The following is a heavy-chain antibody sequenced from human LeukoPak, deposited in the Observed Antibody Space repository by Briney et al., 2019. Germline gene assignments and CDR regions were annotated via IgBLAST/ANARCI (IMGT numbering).Heavy chain of an antibody. CDR1: GGSISSSDYY. CDR2: MCYSVNT. Sequence: SETLSLTCTVSGGSISSSDYYWGWIRQPPGKGLEWIGSMCYSVNTYYNPSLKSRVSMSVDTSKNQFSLKLSSVTAADTAVYYCARGTGGGLYDYWGQGTLVTVS. J-gene: IGHJ4*02. CDR3: ARGTGGGLYDY. V-gene: IGHV4-39*07. D-gene: IGHD3-16*01.